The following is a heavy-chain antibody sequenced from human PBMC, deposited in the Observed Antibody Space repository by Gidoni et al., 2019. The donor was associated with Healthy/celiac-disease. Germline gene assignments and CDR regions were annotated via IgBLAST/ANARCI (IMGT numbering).Heavy chain of an antibody. V-gene: IGHV3-21*01. J-gene: IGHJ4*02. CDR3: ARGGSSVRDISSDY. D-gene: IGHD6-19*01. Sequence: EVQLVESGGGLVKPGGSLRLSWAASGSTFSSYSMNWVRQDPGKGLEWVSSMSSSSSYIYYADSVKGRFTISRDNAKNSLYLQMNSLRAEDTAVYYCARGGSSVRDISSDYWGQGTLVTVSS. CDR1: GSTFSSYS. CDR2: MSSSSSYI.